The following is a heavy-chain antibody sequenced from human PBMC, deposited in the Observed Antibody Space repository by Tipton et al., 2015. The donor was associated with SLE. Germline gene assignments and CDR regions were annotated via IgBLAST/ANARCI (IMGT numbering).Heavy chain of an antibody. D-gene: IGHD5-24*01. CDR1: GFNFNRYW. Sequence: SLRLSCVASGFNFNRYWMSWVRQAPGKGLEWLANIKQDGSEKNYVDSVKGRFTISRDNAKRSLYLQMNSLRVEDTAVYYCTAGAGWLIDYWGQGTLVTVSS. CDR2: IKQDGSEK. V-gene: IGHV3-7*03. CDR3: TAGAGWLIDY. J-gene: IGHJ4*02.